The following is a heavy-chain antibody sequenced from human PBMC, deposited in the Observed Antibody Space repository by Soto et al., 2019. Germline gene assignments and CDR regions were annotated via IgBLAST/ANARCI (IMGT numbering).Heavy chain of an antibody. Sequence: LRLSCAASGFTFMSYAMHWVRQAPGKGLEWVAVISYDAANKDYADSVKGRFTISRDNAKNSLSLQMNSLRAEDTAVYFCARDNRGTFDYWGQGALVTVSS. CDR1: GFTFMSYA. D-gene: IGHD7-27*01. V-gene: IGHV3-30-3*01. CDR3: ARDNRGTFDY. CDR2: ISYDAANK. J-gene: IGHJ4*02.